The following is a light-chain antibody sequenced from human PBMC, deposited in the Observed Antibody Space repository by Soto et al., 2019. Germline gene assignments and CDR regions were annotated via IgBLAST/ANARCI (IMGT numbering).Light chain of an antibody. V-gene: IGKV3-20*01. CDR2: AAS. J-gene: IGKJ2*01. CDR1: QSVRSNY. Sequence: EIVLTQSPGTLSLSPGERATLSCRASQSVRSNYIAWYQQKPGQAPRLLIHAASSRSNGIPGRFSGSGSGTDFTLTISRLEPEDFAVYYCLQYGTSPYTFGQGTKLEIK. CDR3: LQYGTSPYT.